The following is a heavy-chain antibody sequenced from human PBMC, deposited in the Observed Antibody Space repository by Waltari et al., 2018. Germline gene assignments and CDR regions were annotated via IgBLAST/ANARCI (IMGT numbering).Heavy chain of an antibody. CDR1: GGSISSGSYY. Sequence: QVQLQESGPGLVKPSQTLSLTCTVSGGSISSGSYYCSWIRQPAGKGLEWIGYIYTSGSTNYNPSLKSRVTISVDTSKNQFSLKLSSVTAADTAVYYCAIRVGGSGSYSNYFDYWGQGTLVTVSS. CDR2: IYTSGST. J-gene: IGHJ4*02. V-gene: IGHV4-61*09. CDR3: AIRVGGSGSYSNYFDY. D-gene: IGHD3-10*01.